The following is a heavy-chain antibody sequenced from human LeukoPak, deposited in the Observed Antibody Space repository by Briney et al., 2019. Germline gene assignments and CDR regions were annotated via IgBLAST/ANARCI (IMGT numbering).Heavy chain of an antibody. J-gene: IGHJ3*02. CDR3: AKDHYGGNPPTNAFDI. CDR2: ISGSGGST. CDR1: GFTFSSYA. V-gene: IGHV3-23*01. D-gene: IGHD4-23*01. Sequence: GGSLRLSCAASGFTFSSYAMSWVRQAPGKGLEWVSAISGSGGSTYYADSVKGRFTISRGNSKNTLYLQMNSLRAEDTAVYYCAKDHYGGNPPTNAFDIWAKGQWSPSLQ.